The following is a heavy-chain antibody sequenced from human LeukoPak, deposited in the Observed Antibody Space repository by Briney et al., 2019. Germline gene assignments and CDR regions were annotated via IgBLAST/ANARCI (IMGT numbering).Heavy chain of an antibody. J-gene: IGHJ4*02. CDR3: ARSSTWVDYFDY. CDR1: GGSISSYY. D-gene: IGHD6-13*01. CDR2: IYYSGRT. V-gene: IGHV4-59*12. Sequence: PSETLSLTCSVSGGSISSYYWSWIRQPPGKGLKWIGYIYYSGRTNYIPSLKSRVTISVDTSKNQFSLKLTSVTAADTAVYYCARSSTWVDYFDYWGQGTLVTVSS.